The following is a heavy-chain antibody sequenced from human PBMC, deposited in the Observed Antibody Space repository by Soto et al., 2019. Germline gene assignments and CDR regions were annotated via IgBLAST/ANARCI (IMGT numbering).Heavy chain of an antibody. CDR1: GFTFSGYR. CDR2: ISSSSSYL. Sequence: EVQLVESGGGLVKPGGSLRLSCAASGFTFSGYRMNWVRQAPGKGLEWVSSISSSSSYLYYADSVKGRFTISRDNAKNSLYRLMHSLRGEDTAEYYFVRRRGHNYDYYYMDHWGIGTPVTVSS. D-gene: IGHD3-10*01. J-gene: IGHJ6*03. V-gene: IGHV3-21*06. CDR3: VRRRGHNYDYYYMDH.